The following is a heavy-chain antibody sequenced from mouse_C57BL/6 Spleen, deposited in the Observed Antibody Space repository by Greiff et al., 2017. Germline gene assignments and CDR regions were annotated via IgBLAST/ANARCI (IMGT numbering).Heavy chain of an antibody. J-gene: IGHJ2*01. D-gene: IGHD1-1*01. V-gene: IGHV1-52*01. CDR3: ARSGGYYYGSYFDY. Sequence: QVQLQQSGAELVRPGSSVKLSCKASGYTFTSYWMHWVKQRPIQGLEWIGNIDPSDSETLYNQKFKDKATLTVDKSSSTAYMQLSSLTSEESAVYYCARSGGYYYGSYFDYWGQGTTLTVSS. CDR1: GYTFTSYW. CDR2: IDPSDSET.